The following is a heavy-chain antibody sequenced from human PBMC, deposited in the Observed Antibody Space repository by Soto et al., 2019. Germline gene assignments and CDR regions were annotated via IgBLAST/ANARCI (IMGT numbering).Heavy chain of an antibody. CDR2: ISRSSNSI. J-gene: IGHJ4*02. V-gene: IGHV3-11*01. CDR1: GLTVRSNY. Sequence: PVGSLRLSCAASGLTVRSNYMSWVRQAPGKGLEWVSYISRSSNSIYYADSVKGRFTISRDNAKNSLYLQMNSLRAEDTAVYYCARREGPAFVGYWGQGALVTVSS. CDR3: ARREGPAFVGY. D-gene: IGHD1-26*01.